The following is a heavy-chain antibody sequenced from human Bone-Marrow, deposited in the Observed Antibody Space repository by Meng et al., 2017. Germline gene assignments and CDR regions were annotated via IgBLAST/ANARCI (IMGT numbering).Heavy chain of an antibody. V-gene: IGHV1-46*01. D-gene: IGHD2-15*01. Sequence: HVQLVQSGAEVKKPGASLNIPCKASRYTFVIYYIHWVWQAPGQGLEWIGVVNSRRETTIYAQMFQGRVTMTRDTSTSTVYMALSSLGSEDTAVYYCARGLAVDEFDYWGQGTLVTVSS. J-gene: IGHJ4*02. CDR1: RYTFVIYY. CDR2: VNSRRETT. CDR3: ARGLAVDEFDY.